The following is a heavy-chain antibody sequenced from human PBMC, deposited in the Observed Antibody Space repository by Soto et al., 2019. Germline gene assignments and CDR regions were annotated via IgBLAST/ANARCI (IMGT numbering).Heavy chain of an antibody. D-gene: IGHD3-3*01. CDR1: GYTFTSYA. V-gene: IGHV1-3*01. CDR3: ARDFGGFDP. CDR2: INAGNGKT. J-gene: IGHJ5*02. Sequence: ASVKVSCKASGYTFTSYAMHWVRQAPGQRLEWMGRINAGNGKTKYSQKFQGRINNTRDTSASTAFMELSSLRSEDTAVYYCARDFGGFDPWGQGTLVTVSS.